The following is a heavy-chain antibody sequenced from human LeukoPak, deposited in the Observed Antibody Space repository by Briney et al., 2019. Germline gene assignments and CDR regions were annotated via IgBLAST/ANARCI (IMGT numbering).Heavy chain of an antibody. Sequence: SETLSLTCAVSGGSISSGGYSWSWIRQPPGKGLEWIGYIYHSGSTNYNPSLKSRVTISVDRSKNQFSLKLSSVTAADTAVYYCARGGWNQGTYNWFDPWGQGTLVTVSS. CDR3: ARGGWNQGTYNWFDP. D-gene: IGHD1-1*01. V-gene: IGHV4-30-2*01. J-gene: IGHJ5*02. CDR1: GGSISSGGYS. CDR2: IYHSGST.